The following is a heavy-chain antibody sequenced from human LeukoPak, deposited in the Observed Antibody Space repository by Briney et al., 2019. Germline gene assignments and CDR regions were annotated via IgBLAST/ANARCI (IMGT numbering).Heavy chain of an antibody. Sequence: GGSLRLSCAASGFTVSSNYMSWVRQAPGKGLEWDSVIYSGGSTYYADSVKGRFTISRDNSKNTLYLQMNSLRAEDTAVYYCARITMVRGADYGMDVWGQGTTVTVSS. CDR1: GFTVSSNY. V-gene: IGHV3-53*01. CDR3: ARITMVRGADYGMDV. J-gene: IGHJ6*02. D-gene: IGHD3-10*01. CDR2: IYSGGST.